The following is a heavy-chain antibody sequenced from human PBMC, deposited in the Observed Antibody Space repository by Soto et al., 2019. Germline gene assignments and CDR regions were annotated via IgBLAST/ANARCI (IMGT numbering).Heavy chain of an antibody. Sequence: SETLSLTCTVSAGSISSYYWSWIRQPPGQALEWIGYIYYSGGSGYNPSLQSRVTLSLDASKKQLSLNLSSVTAADRAVYYCAVSSGTYARFDYWGQGTLVTVS. CDR2: IYYSGGS. V-gene: IGHV4-59*01. CDR1: AGSISSYY. CDR3: AVSSGTYARFDY. J-gene: IGHJ4*02. D-gene: IGHD1-26*01.